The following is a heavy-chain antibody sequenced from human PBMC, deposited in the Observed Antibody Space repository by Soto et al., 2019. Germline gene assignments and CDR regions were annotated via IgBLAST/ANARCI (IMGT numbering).Heavy chain of an antibody. Sequence: EVQLVESGGGLFQPGGSLRLSCAASGFTFSDYWMHSVRQPPGKGPVRVARISNNGRTTSYADAVKGRFTISRDKAKSMVFLQMNSLRTVDTAVYYWLGDGLRRGQGTLVTVSS. CDR3: LGDGLR. D-gene: IGHD5-12*01. J-gene: IGHJ1*01. CDR1: GFTFSDYW. CDR2: ISNNGRTT. V-gene: IGHV3-74*01.